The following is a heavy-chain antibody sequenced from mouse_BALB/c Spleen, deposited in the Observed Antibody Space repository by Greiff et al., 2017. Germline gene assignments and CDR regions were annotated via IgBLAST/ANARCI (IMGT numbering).Heavy chain of an antibody. J-gene: IGHJ2*01. CDR1: GFTFSSYG. CDR2: ISSGGSYT. CDR3: ARFYYYGSSYEAYFDY. D-gene: IGHD1-1*01. Sequence: EVQGVESGGDLVKPGGSLKLSCAASGFTFSSYGMSWVRQTPDKRLEWVATISSGGSYTYYPDSVKGRFTISRDNAKNTLYLQMSSLKSEDTAMYYCARFYYYGSSYEAYFDYWGQGTTLTVSS. V-gene: IGHV5-6*01.